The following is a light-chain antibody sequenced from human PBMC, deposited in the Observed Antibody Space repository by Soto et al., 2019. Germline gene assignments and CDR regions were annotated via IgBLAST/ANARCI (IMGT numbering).Light chain of an antibody. V-gene: IGLV2-14*01. J-gene: IGLJ1*01. Sequence: QSVLTQPASVAGSPGQSITIPGTGTNSDVGGYNYVSWYQHHPGKAPKLMIYEVFNRPSGVSSRFSGSKSGSTASLTISGLQAEDEADYSCSSYTTANTLYVFGTGTKLTVL. CDR2: EVF. CDR3: SSYTTANTLYV. CDR1: NSDVGGYNY.